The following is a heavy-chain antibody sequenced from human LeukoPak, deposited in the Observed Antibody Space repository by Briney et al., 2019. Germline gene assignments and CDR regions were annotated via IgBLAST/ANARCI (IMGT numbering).Heavy chain of an antibody. CDR2: ISSSGSTI. V-gene: IGHV3-48*03. Sequence: GGSLRLSCAASGFTFSSYEMNWVRQAPGKGLEWVSYISSSGSTIYYADSVKGRFTISRDNANNSLYLQMSSLRAEDTAVYYCARDRAYYYGMDVWGQGTTVTVSS. D-gene: IGHD3-10*01. J-gene: IGHJ6*02. CDR3: ARDRAYYYGMDV. CDR1: GFTFSSYE.